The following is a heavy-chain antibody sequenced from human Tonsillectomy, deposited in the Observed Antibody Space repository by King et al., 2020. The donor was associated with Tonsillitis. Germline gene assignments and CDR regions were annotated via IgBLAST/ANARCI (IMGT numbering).Heavy chain of an antibody. CDR2: IHYSGST. J-gene: IGHJ3*02. V-gene: IGHV4-59*08. D-gene: IGHD3-10*01. Sequence: VQLQESGPGLVKSSETLSLTCTVSGGSISSFYWSWIRQPPGKGLEWIGYIHYSGSTNYNPSLKSRIAISEDTSKNQFSLKLSSVTAADSAVYYCARHSGGNQDVFDIWGQGTVVTVSS. CDR1: GGSISSFY. CDR3: ARHSGGNQDVFDI.